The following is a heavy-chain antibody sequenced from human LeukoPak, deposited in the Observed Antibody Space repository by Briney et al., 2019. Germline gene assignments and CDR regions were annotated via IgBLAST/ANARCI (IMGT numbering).Heavy chain of an antibody. CDR2: ISSNGGST. CDR1: GFTFSSYA. V-gene: IGHV3-64*01. D-gene: IGHD6-6*01. J-gene: IGHJ3*02. Sequence: GGSLRLSCAASGFTFSSYAMHWVRQAPGKGLEYVSAISSNGGSTYYANSVKGRFTISRDNSKNTLYLQMNSLRAEDTAVYYCARDYSSSDAFDIWGQGTMVTVSS. CDR3: ARDYSSSDAFDI.